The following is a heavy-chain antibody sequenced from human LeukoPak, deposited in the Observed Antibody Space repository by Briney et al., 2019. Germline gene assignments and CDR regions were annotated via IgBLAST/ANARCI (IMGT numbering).Heavy chain of an antibody. Sequence: GGSLRLSCAASGFTFSTYWMHWVRQAPGKGLEWVSAISGSGGSTYYADSVKGRFTISRDNSKNTLYLQMNSLRADDTAVYYCAKGFDVAAFSGYFDYWGQGTLVTVSS. CDR2: ISGSGGST. CDR3: AKGFDVAAFSGYFDY. CDR1: GFTFSTYW. V-gene: IGHV3-23*01. D-gene: IGHD6-19*01. J-gene: IGHJ4*02.